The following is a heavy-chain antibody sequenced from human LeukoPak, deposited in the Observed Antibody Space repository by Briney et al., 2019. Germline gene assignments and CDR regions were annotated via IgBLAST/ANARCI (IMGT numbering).Heavy chain of an antibody. CDR2: ISYDGSNK. V-gene: IGHV3-30*18. Sequence: PGRSLRLSCAASGFTFSSYGMHWVRQAPGKGLEWVAVISYDGSNKYYADSVKGRFTISRDNSKNTLYLQMNSLRAEDTAVYYCAKSGSYLFDYWGQGTLVTVSS. CDR3: AKSGSYLFDY. J-gene: IGHJ4*02. D-gene: IGHD1-26*01. CDR1: GFTFSSYG.